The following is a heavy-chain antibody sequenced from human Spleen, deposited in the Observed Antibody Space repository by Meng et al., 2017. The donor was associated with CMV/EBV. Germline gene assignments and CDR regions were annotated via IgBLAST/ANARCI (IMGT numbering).Heavy chain of an antibody. V-gene: IGHV4-61*01. J-gene: IGHJ5*02. CDR1: GGSVSSGSYY. D-gene: IGHD1-26*01. CDR2: IYYSGST. Sequence: GSLRLSCTVSGGSVSSGSYYWSWIRQPPGKGLEWIGYIYYSGSTNYNPSLKSRVTISVDTSKNQFSLKLSSVTAADTAVYYCARDLKGLGATINWFDPWGQGTLVTVSS. CDR3: ARDLKGLGATINWFDP.